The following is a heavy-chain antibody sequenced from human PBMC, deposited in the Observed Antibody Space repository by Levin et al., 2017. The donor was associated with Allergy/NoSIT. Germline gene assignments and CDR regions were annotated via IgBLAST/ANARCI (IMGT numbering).Heavy chain of an antibody. CDR1: GFTFSRYW. Sequence: PGGSLRLSCAASGFTFSRYWMHWVRQAPGNGLVWVSRINTDGNTTTYADSVNGRFTISRDNAKNTLYLQMNSLRAEDTAVYFCARAYYSDSRVYYPDAFDIWGQGTMVTVSS. CDR2: INTDGNTT. J-gene: IGHJ3*02. CDR3: ARAYYSDSRVYYPDAFDI. V-gene: IGHV3-74*01. D-gene: IGHD3-22*01.